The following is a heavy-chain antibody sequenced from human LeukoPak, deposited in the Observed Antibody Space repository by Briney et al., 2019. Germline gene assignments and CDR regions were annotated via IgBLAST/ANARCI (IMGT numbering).Heavy chain of an antibody. D-gene: IGHD1-26*01. CDR1: GGSFSGYY. V-gene: IGHV4-34*01. CDR3: ARGPQIVGATSWFDP. Sequence: SETLSLTCAVDGGSFSGYYWSWIRQPPGKGLEWIGEINHSGSTNYNPSLKSRVTISVDTSKNQFSLKLSSVTAADTAVYYCARGPQIVGATSWFDPWGQGTLVTVSS. J-gene: IGHJ5*02. CDR2: INHSGST.